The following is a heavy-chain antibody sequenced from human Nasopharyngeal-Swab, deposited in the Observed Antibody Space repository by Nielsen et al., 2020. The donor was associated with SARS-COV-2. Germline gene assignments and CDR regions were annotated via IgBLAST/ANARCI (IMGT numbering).Heavy chain of an antibody. CDR1: GFTFDDYA. V-gene: IGHV3-9*01. J-gene: IGHJ4*02. Sequence: SLTISCAASGFTFDDYAMHWVRQAPGKGLEWVSGISWNSCSIGYADSVKGRFTISRDNAKNSLSLQMNSLRAEDTALYYCAKDCSSSWYTWGLFDYWGQGTLVTVSS. CDR3: AKDCSSSWYTWGLFDY. D-gene: IGHD6-13*01. CDR2: ISWNSCSI.